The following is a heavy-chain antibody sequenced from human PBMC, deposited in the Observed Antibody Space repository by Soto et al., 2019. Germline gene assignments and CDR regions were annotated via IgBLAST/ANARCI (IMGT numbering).Heavy chain of an antibody. CDR1: GFTFIRYA. D-gene: IGHD3-10*01. CDR3: ARSRSGAVADSFDF. V-gene: IGHV3-30*04. J-gene: IGHJ4*02. CDR2: ISRDGTNK. Sequence: WGSLRLSCAASGFTFIRYAIHCFRHSPGKGLEWVAVISRDGTNKYYVDSVKGRFTVSRDNSRNTLYLQMNSLRHEDAAVYYCARSRSGAVADSFDFWGQGTLVTVSS.